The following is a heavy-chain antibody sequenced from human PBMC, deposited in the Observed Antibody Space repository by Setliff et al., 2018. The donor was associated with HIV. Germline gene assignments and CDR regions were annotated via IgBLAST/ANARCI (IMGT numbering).Heavy chain of an antibody. CDR3: ARAVEDYYDSSGLPTYYYYGMDV. Sequence: ISCKGSGYSFTSYWIGWVRQMPGKGLEWMGIIHPGDSDIRYSPSFQGQVTFSADKSISTAYLQWSSLKASDTAMYYCARAVEDYYDSSGLPTYYYYGMDVWGQGTTVTVSS. V-gene: IGHV5-51*01. CDR2: IHPGDSDI. D-gene: IGHD3-22*01. J-gene: IGHJ6*02. CDR1: GYSFTSYW.